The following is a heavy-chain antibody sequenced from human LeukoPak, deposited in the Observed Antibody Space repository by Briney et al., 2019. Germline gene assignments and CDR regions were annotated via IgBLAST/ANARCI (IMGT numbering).Heavy chain of an antibody. CDR3: ARVLPDGWFDP. CDR1: GGSISSSSYY. V-gene: IGHV4-39*07. D-gene: IGHD1-14*01. CDR2: IYYSGST. Sequence: SETLSLTCTVSGGSISSSSYYWGWIRQPPGKGLEWIGSIYYSGSTYYNPSLKSRVTISVDTSKNQFSLKLSSVTAADTAVYYCARVLPDGWFDPWGQGTLVTVSS. J-gene: IGHJ5*02.